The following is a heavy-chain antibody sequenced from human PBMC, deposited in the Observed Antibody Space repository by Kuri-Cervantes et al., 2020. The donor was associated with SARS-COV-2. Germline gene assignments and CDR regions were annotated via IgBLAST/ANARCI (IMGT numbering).Heavy chain of an antibody. V-gene: IGHV3-15*01. J-gene: IGHJ5*02. Sequence: GESLKISCAASGFTFNNAWMSWVRQAPGKGLEWVGRIKSKTDGGTTDYAAPVKGRFTISRDDSKNTLYLQMNSLKTEDTAVYYCTTDPLGYSSGRFDPWGQGTLVTVSS. CDR3: TTDPLGYSSGRFDP. CDR2: IKSKTDGGTT. D-gene: IGHD6-19*01. CDR1: GFTFNNAW.